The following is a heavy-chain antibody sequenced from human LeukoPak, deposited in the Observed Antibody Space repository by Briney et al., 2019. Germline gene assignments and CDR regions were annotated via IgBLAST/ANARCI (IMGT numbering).Heavy chain of an antibody. CDR3: ARDDFWSGYPQY. V-gene: IGHV4-59*12. CDR1: GGSISSYY. J-gene: IGHJ4*02. Sequence: SETLSLTCTVSGGSISSYYWSWIRQPLGKGLEWIGYIYYSGSTNYNPSLKSRVTISVDTSKNQFSLRLSSVTAADTAVYYCARDDFWSGYPQYWGQGTLVTVSS. D-gene: IGHD3-3*01. CDR2: IYYSGST.